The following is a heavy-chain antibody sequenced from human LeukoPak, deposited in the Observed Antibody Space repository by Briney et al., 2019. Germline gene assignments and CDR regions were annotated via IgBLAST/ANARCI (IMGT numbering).Heavy chain of an antibody. CDR3: ARGGLGYYGSWSYPRLDY. J-gene: IGHJ4*02. Sequence: PSETLSLTCTVPGGSISSSSYYWGWIRQPPGKGLEWIGSIYYSGSTNYNPSLKSRVTISVDTSKNQFSLKLSSVTAVDTAVYYCARGGLGYYGSWSYPRLDYWGQGTLVTVSS. CDR1: GGSISSSSYY. V-gene: IGHV4-39*07. D-gene: IGHD3-10*01. CDR2: IYYSGST.